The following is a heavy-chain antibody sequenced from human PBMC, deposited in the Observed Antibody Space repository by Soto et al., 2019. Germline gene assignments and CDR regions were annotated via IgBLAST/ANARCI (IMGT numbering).Heavy chain of an antibody. V-gene: IGHV1-46*01. CDR3: ARGDIVLVPASEGNWFDP. J-gene: IGHJ5*02. CDR1: AYSFTTYH. D-gene: IGHD2-2*01. CDR2: INPDAGAT. Sequence: GASVKVSFKASAYSFTTYHIHWVRQAPGQGLEWMGLINPDAGATNYAQRFQGRLRLTRDTSTSTVYMELRSLRFDDTAVYYCARGDIVLVPASEGNWFDPWGQGTLVTVSS.